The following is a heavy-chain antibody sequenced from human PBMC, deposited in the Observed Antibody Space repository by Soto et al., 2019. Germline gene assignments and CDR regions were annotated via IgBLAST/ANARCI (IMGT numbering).Heavy chain of an antibody. J-gene: IGHJ4*02. CDR2: ISGSGGST. CDR1: GFTFSSYA. V-gene: IGHV3-23*01. CDR3: ARDQGEYMITFGGVIAIDY. D-gene: IGHD3-16*02. Sequence: GGSLRLSCAASGFTFSSYAMSWVRQAPGKGLEWVSAISGSGGSTYYADSVKGRFTISRDNSKNTLYLQMNSLRAEDTAVYYCARDQGEYMITFGGVIAIDYWGQGTLVTVSS.